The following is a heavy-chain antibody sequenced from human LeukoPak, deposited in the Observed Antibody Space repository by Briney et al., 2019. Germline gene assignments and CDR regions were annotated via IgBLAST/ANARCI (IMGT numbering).Heavy chain of an antibody. CDR2: ISGSGGST. Sequence: GGSLRLYCAASGFTFSSYAMSWVRQAPGKGLEWVSAISGSGGSTYYADSVKGRFTISRDNSKNTLYLQMNSLRAEDTAVYYCAKNSGELELMWAFDIWGQGTMVTVSS. J-gene: IGHJ3*02. D-gene: IGHD1-7*01. V-gene: IGHV3-23*01. CDR3: AKNSGELELMWAFDI. CDR1: GFTFSSYA.